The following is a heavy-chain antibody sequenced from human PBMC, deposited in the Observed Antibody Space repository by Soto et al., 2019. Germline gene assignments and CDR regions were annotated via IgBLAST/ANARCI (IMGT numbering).Heavy chain of an antibody. V-gene: IGHV4-59*08. CDR1: GGSISSYY. D-gene: IGHD3-3*01. CDR3: ARLHSDDFWSGYPRGYYYMDV. Sequence: SETLSLTCTVSGGSISSYYWSWIRQPPGKGLEWIGYIYYSGSTNYNPSLKSRVTISVDTSKNQFSLKLSSVTAADTAVYYCARLHSDDFWSGYPRGYYYMDVWGKGTTVTVSS. CDR2: IYYSGST. J-gene: IGHJ6*03.